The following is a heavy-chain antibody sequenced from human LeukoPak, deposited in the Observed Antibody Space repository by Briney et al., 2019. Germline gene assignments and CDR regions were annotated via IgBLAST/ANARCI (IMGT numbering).Heavy chain of an antibody. CDR3: ARRGPNYYDSSGPDY. CDR2: IYYSGST. J-gene: IGHJ4*02. V-gene: IGHV4-34*01. D-gene: IGHD3-22*01. Sequence: SETLSLTCAVYGGSFSGYYWSWIRQPPGKGLEWIGSIYYSGSTYYNPSLKSRVTISVDTSKNQFSLKLSSVTAADTAVYYCARRGPNYYDSSGPDYWGQGTLVTVS. CDR1: GGSFSGYY.